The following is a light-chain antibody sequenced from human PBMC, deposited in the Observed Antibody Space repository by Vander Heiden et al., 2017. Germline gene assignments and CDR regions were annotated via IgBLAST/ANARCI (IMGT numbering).Light chain of an antibody. CDR2: ENY. CDR1: SSNIGKSY. Sequence: QSVLPHPPPVSSAPGQTVTIPCSGSSSNIGKSYVSWYQQLPGTAPKLLIYENYKRPAGIPDRFSASKSGTSATLAITGLQTGDEADYYCGTWESSLSVVFGGGTKLTAL. J-gene: IGLJ2*01. CDR3: GTWESSLSVV. V-gene: IGLV1-51*02.